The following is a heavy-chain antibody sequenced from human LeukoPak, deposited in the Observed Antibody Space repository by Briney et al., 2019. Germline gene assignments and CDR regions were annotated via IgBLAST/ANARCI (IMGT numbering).Heavy chain of an antibody. CDR1: GFTFSSYG. Sequence: HPGRSLRLSCAASGFTFSSYGMHWVRQAPGKGLEWVAVISYDGSNKYYADSVKGRFTISRDNSKNTLYLQMNSLRAEDTAVYYCARAMLESEWFEDLGAFDIWGQGTMVTVSS. V-gene: IGHV3-30*03. D-gene: IGHD3-3*01. J-gene: IGHJ3*02. CDR2: ISYDGSNK. CDR3: ARAMLESEWFEDLGAFDI.